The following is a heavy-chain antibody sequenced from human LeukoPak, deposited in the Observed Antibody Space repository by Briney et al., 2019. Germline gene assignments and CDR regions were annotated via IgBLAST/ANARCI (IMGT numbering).Heavy chain of an antibody. V-gene: IGHV4-34*01. Sequence: PGGSLRLSCAASGFTFSSYAMSWVRQAPGKGLEWIGEINHSGSTNYNPSLKSRVTISVDTSKNRSSLKLSSVTAADTAVYYCARGRGSYGSGRDLDYWGQGTLVTVSS. CDR2: INHSGST. D-gene: IGHD3-10*01. J-gene: IGHJ4*02. CDR3: ARGRGSYGSGRDLDY. CDR1: GFTFSSYA.